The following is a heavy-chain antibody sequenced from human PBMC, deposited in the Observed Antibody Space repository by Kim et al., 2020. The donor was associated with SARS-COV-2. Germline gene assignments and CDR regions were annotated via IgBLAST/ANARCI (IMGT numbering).Heavy chain of an antibody. J-gene: IGHJ4*02. Sequence: ASVKVSCKSSGYTFTSYGISWVRQAPGQGLEWMGWISAYNGNTNYAQKLQGRVTMTTDTSTSTAYMELRSLRSDDTAVYYCARDSLPNGSGSYDFDYWGQGTLVTVSS. D-gene: IGHD3-10*01. CDR3: ARDSLPNGSGSYDFDY. CDR1: GYTFTSYG. V-gene: IGHV1-18*01. CDR2: ISAYNGNT.